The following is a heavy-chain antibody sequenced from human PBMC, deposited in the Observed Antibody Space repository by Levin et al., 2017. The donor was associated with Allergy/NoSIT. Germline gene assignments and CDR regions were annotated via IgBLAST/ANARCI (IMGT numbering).Heavy chain of an antibody. J-gene: IGHJ5*02. CDR1: GFSFSGYN. CDR2: ISSNSVYI. V-gene: IGHV3-21*01. Sequence: GESLKISCAASGFSFSGYNMNWVRQAPGKGLEWVASISSNSVYIFYADSLKGRFTISRDNAKNSLYLQVNSLRAEDTAVYYCASGCSGWPCDTWGQGTLVTVSS. CDR3: ASGCSGWPCDT. D-gene: IGHD6-19*01.